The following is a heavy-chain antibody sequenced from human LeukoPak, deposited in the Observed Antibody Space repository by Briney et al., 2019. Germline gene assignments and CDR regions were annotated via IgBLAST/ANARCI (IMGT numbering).Heavy chain of an antibody. Sequence: GASVKVSCRASGYTFTGYYMHWVRQAPGQGLEWMGWINPNSGGTNYAQKFQGRVTMTRDTSISTAYMELSRLRSDDTAVYYCAREAADGDYVYFDYWGQGTLVTVSS. D-gene: IGHD4-17*01. CDR3: AREAADGDYVYFDY. CDR2: INPNSGGT. J-gene: IGHJ4*02. V-gene: IGHV1-2*02. CDR1: GYTFTGYY.